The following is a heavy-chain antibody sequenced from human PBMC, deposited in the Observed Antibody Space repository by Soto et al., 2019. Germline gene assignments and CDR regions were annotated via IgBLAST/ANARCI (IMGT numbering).Heavy chain of an antibody. D-gene: IGHD3-16*01. CDR3: ARGPPRAYKNL. J-gene: IGHJ4*02. CDR1: GGSFSGYY. CDR2: INHSGST. V-gene: IGHV4-34*01. Sequence: PSETLSLTCAVYGGSFSGYYWSWIRQPPGKGLEWIGEINHSGSTNYNPSLKSRVTISVDTSKNQSSLKLSSVTAADTAVYYCARGPPRAYKNLWGQGTLVTVSS.